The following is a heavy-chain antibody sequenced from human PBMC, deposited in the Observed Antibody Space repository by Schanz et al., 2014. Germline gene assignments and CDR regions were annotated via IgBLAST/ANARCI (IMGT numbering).Heavy chain of an antibody. CDR1: GFTFSSYA. J-gene: IGHJ4*02. CDR2: ISNDGSIK. Sequence: VQLLQFGGGVVQPGRSLRLSCAASGFTFSSYAMHWVRQAPGKGLEWVALISNDGSIKYYADSVEGRFTISRDNSRNTLYLQRNSLRTEDTAVYYCAKDSTHIDIVLVPTAIDYWGQGTLVNVSS. D-gene: IGHD2-2*01. V-gene: IGHV3-30-3*01. CDR3: AKDSTHIDIVLVPTAIDY.